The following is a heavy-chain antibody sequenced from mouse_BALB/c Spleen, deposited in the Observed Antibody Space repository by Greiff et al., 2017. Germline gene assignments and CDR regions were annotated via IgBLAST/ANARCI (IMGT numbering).Heavy chain of an antibody. CDR1: GFTFSSYG. CDR3: AREGYGPRDYAMDY. J-gene: IGHJ4*01. D-gene: IGHD1-1*02. Sequence: EVKLVESGGGLVQPGGSLKLSCAASGFTFSSYGMSWVRQTPDKRLELVATINSNGGSTYYPDSVKGRFTISRDNAKNTLYLQMSSLKSEDTAMYYCAREGYGPRDYAMDYWGQGTSVTVSS. V-gene: IGHV5-6-3*01. CDR2: INSNGGST.